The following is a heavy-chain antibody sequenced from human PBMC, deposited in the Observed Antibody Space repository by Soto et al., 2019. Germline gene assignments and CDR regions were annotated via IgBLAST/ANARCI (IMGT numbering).Heavy chain of an antibody. CDR3: ARAKKPYYDILTGFDYPYYYGMDV. CDR1: GYTFTSYD. V-gene: IGHV1-8*01. D-gene: IGHD3-9*01. J-gene: IGHJ6*02. CDR2: MNPNSGNT. Sequence: ASVKVSCKASGYTFTSYDINWVRQATGQGLEWMGWMNPNSGNTGYAQKFQGRVTMTRNTSISTAYMELSSLRSEDTAVYYCARAKKPYYDILTGFDYPYYYGMDVWGQGTTVTVSS.